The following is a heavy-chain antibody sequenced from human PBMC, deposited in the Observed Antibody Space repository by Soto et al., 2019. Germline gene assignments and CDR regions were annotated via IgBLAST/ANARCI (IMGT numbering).Heavy chain of an antibody. V-gene: IGHV3-33*01. CDR3: AGEDGDDYGDYTYYYGMDV. CDR2: IWYDGSNK. CDR1: GFTFSSYG. D-gene: IGHD4-17*01. J-gene: IGHJ6*02. Sequence: GGSLRLSCAASGFTFSSYGMHWVRQAPGKGLEWVAVIWYDGSNKYYADSVKGRFTISRDNSKNTLYLQMNSLRAEDTAVYYCAGEDGDDYGDYTYYYGMDVWGQGTTVTVSS.